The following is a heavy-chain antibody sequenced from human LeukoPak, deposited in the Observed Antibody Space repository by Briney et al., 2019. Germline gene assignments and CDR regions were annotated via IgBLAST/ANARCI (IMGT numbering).Heavy chain of an antibody. J-gene: IGHJ3*02. V-gene: IGHV3-23*01. CDR3: ARVSGSFDM. CDR2: FGCGSA. Sequence: GGALRLSCAASGFTFTNYAMAWVRQAPGKGLEWASAFGCGSAYYADSVKGRFTISRDNSKNTLYLQVNSLRADDTAVYYCARVSGSFDMWGQGTMVTVSS. D-gene: IGHD3-10*01. CDR1: GFTFTNYA.